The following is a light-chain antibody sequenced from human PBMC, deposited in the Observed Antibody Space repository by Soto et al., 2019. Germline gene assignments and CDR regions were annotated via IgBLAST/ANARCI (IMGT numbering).Light chain of an antibody. V-gene: IGKV3-15*01. CDR2: DAS. Sequence: DIVMTQSPASLSVAPGERATLSCRASQSVSTNLAWYLQKPGQAPRLLIYDASTRATGIPGRFSASGSGTEFALTISSLQSEDFANYYCQQYFNWPPITFGQGTRLEIK. CDR1: QSVSTN. CDR3: QQYFNWPPIT. J-gene: IGKJ5*01.